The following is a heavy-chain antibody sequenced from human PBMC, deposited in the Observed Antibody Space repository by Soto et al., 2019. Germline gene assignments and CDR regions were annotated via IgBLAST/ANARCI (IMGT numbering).Heavy chain of an antibody. CDR2: IFWNDEK. V-gene: IGHV2-26*01. Sequence: QVTLKESGPVLVKPTETLTLTCTVSGFSLSNPKMAVSWIRQPPGKALEWLAHIFWNDEKSCATSLRGRLAISDDTYKSQVVLTMPHMDPVDTATYYCARTVFDTDWGWWFDPWGQGTLVTVSS. D-gene: IGHD2-8*02. CDR1: GFSLSNPKMA. CDR3: ARTVFDTDWGWWFDP. J-gene: IGHJ5*02.